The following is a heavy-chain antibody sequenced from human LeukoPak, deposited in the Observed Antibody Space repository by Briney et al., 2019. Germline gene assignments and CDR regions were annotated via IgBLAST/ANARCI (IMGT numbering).Heavy chain of an antibody. CDR3: ARRPYGSGSYRDDY. CDR2: ISSSGSTT. Sequence: GGSLRLSCTVSGFTVSSNYMSWIRQAPGKGLEWVSYISSSGSTTYYADSVKGRFTISRDNAKNSLYLQMNSLRAEDTAVYYCARRPYGSGSYRDDYWGQGTLVTVSS. D-gene: IGHD3-10*01. CDR1: GFTVSSNY. J-gene: IGHJ4*02. V-gene: IGHV3-11*04.